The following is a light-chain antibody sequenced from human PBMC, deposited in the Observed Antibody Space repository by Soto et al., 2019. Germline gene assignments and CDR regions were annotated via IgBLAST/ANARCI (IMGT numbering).Light chain of an antibody. CDR2: VAS. CDR1: QSVSRSY. Sequence: ESELTQSPGTLSMSPGERATISCRASQSVSRSYSAWYQQKPGQAPRLLIYVASRRATGIPYRFSGSGSGTDFTLTISRLEPEDFAVYYCQQYCSSPLTFGPGTKVDIK. CDR3: QQYCSSPLT. J-gene: IGKJ3*01. V-gene: IGKV3-20*01.